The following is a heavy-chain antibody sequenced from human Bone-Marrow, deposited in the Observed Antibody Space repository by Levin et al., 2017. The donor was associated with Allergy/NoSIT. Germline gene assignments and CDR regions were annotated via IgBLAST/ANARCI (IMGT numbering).Heavy chain of an antibody. D-gene: IGHD2/OR15-2a*01. CDR3: ASLWGSLGGGYFDY. J-gene: IGHJ4*02. CDR2: ISYDGSNK. CDR1: GFPFSSYA. V-gene: IGHV3-30-3*01. Sequence: LSLPCAASGFPFSSYAMHWVRQAPGKGLEWVAVISYDGSNKYYADSVKGRFTISRDNSKNTLYLQMNSLRAEDTAVYYCASLWGSLGGGYFDYWGQGTLVTVSS.